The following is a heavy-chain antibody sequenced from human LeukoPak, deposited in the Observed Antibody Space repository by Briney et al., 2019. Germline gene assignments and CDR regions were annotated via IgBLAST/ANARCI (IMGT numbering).Heavy chain of an antibody. D-gene: IGHD4-17*01. CDR2: ISGSGGST. J-gene: IGHJ4*02. V-gene: IGHV3-23*01. CDR3: AKDRDGDYQKIDY. Sequence: GGSLRLSCAASGFTFSSYAMSWVRQAPGKGLEWVSAISGSGGSTYYADSVKGRFIISRDNSKNTLYLQMNSLRAEDTAVYYCAKDRDGDYQKIDYWGQGTLVTVSS. CDR1: GFTFSSYA.